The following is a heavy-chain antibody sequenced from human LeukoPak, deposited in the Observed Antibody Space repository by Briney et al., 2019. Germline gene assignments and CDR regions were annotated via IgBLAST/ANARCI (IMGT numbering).Heavy chain of an antibody. D-gene: IGHD3-22*01. Sequence: GGSLRLSCVVSGFTFSSYWMSWVRQAPGKGLEWVANIKQDGSEKYYVDSVKGRFTISRDNAKNSLYLQMNSLRAEDTAVYYCARVMYYYDSSGYYPYYYMDVWGKGTTVTVSS. CDR2: IKQDGSEK. CDR3: ARVMYYYDSSGYYPYYYMDV. J-gene: IGHJ6*03. V-gene: IGHV3-7*01. CDR1: GFTFSSYW.